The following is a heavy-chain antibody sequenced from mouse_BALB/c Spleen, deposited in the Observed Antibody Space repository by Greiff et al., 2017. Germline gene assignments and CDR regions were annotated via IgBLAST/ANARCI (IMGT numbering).Heavy chain of an antibody. CDR2: IDPANGNT. D-gene: IGHD1-2*01. Sequence: VQLQQSGAELVKPGASVKLSCTASGFNIKDTYMHWVKQRPEQGLEWIGRIDPANGNTKYDPKFQGKATITADTSSNTAYLQLSSLTSEDTAVYYCARLYTATYYFDYWGQGTTLTVSS. V-gene: IGHV14-3*02. CDR1: GFNIKDTY. CDR3: ARLYTATYYFDY. J-gene: IGHJ2*01.